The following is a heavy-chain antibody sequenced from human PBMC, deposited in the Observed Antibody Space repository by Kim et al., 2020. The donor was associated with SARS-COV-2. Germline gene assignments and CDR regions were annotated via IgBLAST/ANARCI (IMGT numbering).Heavy chain of an antibody. J-gene: IGHJ4*02. CDR3: AREGRGKQLVQTFDY. Sequence: SVKSRITINPDTSKNQFSLQLNSVTPEDTAVYYCAREGRGKQLVQTFDYWGQGTLVTVSS. V-gene: IGHV6-1*01. D-gene: IGHD6-6*01.